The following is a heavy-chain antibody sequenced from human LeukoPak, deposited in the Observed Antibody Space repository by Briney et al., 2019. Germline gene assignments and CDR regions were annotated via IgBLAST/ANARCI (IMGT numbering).Heavy chain of an antibody. CDR1: GFTFGDYT. V-gene: IGHV3-49*04. CDR3: SRFVPYFDY. D-gene: IGHD3-10*01. CDR2: IRGKVYGETT. J-gene: IGHJ4*02. Sequence: GGSLRLSWTASGFTFGDYTISWVRQAPGKGLEWLGIIRGKVYGETTEYAASVKARFTISRDDSKSIAYLQMNSLKTEDTAVYYCSRFVPYFDYWGQGALVTVSS.